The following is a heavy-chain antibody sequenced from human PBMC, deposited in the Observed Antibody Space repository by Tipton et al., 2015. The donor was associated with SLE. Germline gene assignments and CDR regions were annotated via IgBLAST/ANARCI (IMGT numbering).Heavy chain of an antibody. Sequence: SLRLSCTASGFTFGDYAMSWFRQAPGKGLEWVGFIRSKAYGGTTEYAASVKGRFTISRDDSKSIAYLQMNSLKTEDTAVYYCTRAAAGAGAAFDIWGQGTMVTVSP. CDR1: GFTFGDYA. D-gene: IGHD6-13*01. CDR3: TRAAAGAGAAFDI. CDR2: IRSKAYGGTT. J-gene: IGHJ3*02. V-gene: IGHV3-49*03.